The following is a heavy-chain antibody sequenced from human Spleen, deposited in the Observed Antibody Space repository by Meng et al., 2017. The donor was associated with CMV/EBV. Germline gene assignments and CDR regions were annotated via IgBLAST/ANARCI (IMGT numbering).Heavy chain of an antibody. D-gene: IGHD2-2*01. J-gene: IGHJ6*02. CDR1: GDSISSYF. Sequence: SETLSLTCNVSGDSISSYFWSWIRLSPGKGLEWIGWLYYNGNNNYNPSLKSRVTISIDTSKNQFSLKLSSVTAADTALYYCARAIVPAALYGMDVWGQGTTVTVSS. CDR3: ARAIVPAALYGMDV. V-gene: IGHV4-59*01. CDR2: LYYNGNN.